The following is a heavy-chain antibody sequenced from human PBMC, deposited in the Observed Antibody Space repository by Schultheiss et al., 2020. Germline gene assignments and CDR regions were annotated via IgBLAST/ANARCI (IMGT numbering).Heavy chain of an antibody. D-gene: IGHD1-7*01. Sequence: GGSLRLSCAASGFTFSNYVMNWVRQAPGKGLEWVAVISYDGSNKYYADSVKGRFTISRDNSKNTLYLQMNSLRAEDTAVYYCAKLENWNYFPNWGQGTLVTVSS. CDR1: GFTFSNYV. CDR2: ISYDGSNK. CDR3: AKLENWNYFPN. V-gene: IGHV3-30*18. J-gene: IGHJ4*02.